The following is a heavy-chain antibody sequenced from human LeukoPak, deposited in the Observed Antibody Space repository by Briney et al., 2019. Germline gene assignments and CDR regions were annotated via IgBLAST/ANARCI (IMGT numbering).Heavy chain of an antibody. D-gene: IGHD6-19*01. CDR2: IYCSGIT. J-gene: IGHJ5*01. Sequence: SETLSLTCTVSGVSISSISYYWGWIRQPPGKGLEWIASIYCSGITYYNPSLKSRVTISLDTSNNQFSLKLSSVTAADTAVYYCARDPKSAVAADWFDPWGQGTLVTVSS. CDR1: GVSISSISYY. V-gene: IGHV4-39*07. CDR3: ARDPKSAVAADWFDP.